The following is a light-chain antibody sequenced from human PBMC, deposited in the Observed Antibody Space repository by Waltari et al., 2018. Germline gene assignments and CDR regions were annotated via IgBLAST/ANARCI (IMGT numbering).Light chain of an antibody. CDR2: EAS. V-gene: IGKV1-5*01. J-gene: IGKJ1*01. Sequence: DIQLTQSPSTLSASVGDSVSITCRASPGIKSWLAWYQQRPGKGPKLLMYEASTLHTGVPSRFSGSQSGAEFTLTISNLQPEDFATYYCQQYNDFPRTFGQGTTVEIK. CDR1: PGIKSW. CDR3: QQYNDFPRT.